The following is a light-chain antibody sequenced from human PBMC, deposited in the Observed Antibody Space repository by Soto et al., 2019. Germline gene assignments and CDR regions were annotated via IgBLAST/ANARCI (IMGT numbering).Light chain of an antibody. J-gene: IGKJ1*01. Sequence: DIVVPQSPLTLPVTPGETASISCRSSQSLLHSNGSNSLDWYLQKPGPSPQLLIYLGSNRASGVPDRFSGSGSGTDFTLKISRVEAEDVGVYYCVQALQSPPWTFGQGTKVEIK. CDR3: VQALQSPPWT. CDR2: LGS. V-gene: IGKV2-28*01. CDR1: QSLLHSNGSNS.